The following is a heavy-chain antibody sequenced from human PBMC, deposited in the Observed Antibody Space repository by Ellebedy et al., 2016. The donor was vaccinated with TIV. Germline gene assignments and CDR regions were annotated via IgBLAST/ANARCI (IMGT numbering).Heavy chain of an antibody. D-gene: IGHD3-22*01. Sequence: SETLSLTXTVSGGSVSSGSYYWSWIRQPPGKGLEWIGYIYYSGSTNYNPSLKSRVTISVDTSKNQFSLKLSSVTAADTAVYYCARHHYYDSSGYYHPWWFDPWGQGTLVTVSS. CDR2: IYYSGST. J-gene: IGHJ5*02. V-gene: IGHV4-61*01. CDR3: ARHHYYDSSGYYHPWWFDP. CDR1: GGSVSSGSYY.